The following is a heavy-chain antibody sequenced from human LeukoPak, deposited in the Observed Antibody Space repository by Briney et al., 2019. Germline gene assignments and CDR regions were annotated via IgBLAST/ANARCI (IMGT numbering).Heavy chain of an antibody. CDR1: GFTFSNYA. Sequence: GGSLRLSCAASGFTFSNYAMNWVRQAPGKGLEWVSSISGSGDDPSYADSVMGRFTISRDNSRNTLYLQMNSLRAEDTAVYYCAKQFVDIWGQGTLVTVSS. J-gene: IGHJ5*02. CDR2: ISGSGDDP. V-gene: IGHV3-23*01. D-gene: IGHD5-24*01. CDR3: AKQFVDI.